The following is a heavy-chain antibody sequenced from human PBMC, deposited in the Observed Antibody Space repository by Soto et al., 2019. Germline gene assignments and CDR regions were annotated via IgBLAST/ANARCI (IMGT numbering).Heavy chain of an antibody. D-gene: IGHD3-16*01. Sequence: LRLSCGAPGVTFKDYGMHWVRQAPGKGLEWVAVISYDGKQTYYADSVKGRFTISKDESKRTLFLQMNSLRVDDTAVYYCARDGWGSNWYFDLWGRGTLVTVSS. CDR2: ISYDGKQT. CDR3: ARDGWGSNWYFDL. J-gene: IGHJ2*01. CDR1: GVTFKDYG. V-gene: IGHV3-30*03.